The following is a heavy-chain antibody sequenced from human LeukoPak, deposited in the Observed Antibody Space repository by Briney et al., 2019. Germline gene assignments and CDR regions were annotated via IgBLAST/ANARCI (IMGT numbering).Heavy chain of an antibody. CDR2: ISYDGSNK. CDR1: GFTFSAYG. D-gene: IGHD5-18*01. CDR3: ATVDTEHYFDY. Sequence: GGSLRLSCAASGFTFSAYGMHWVRQAPGKGLEWVAVISYDGSNKYYADSMKGRFTISRDNSKNTLYLQMNSLRAEDTAVYYCATVDTEHYFDYWGQGTLVTVSS. J-gene: IGHJ4*02. V-gene: IGHV3-30*03.